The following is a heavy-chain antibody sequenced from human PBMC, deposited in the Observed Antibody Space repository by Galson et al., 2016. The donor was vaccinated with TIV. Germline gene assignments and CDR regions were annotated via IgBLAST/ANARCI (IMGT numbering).Heavy chain of an antibody. D-gene: IGHD2-2*01. CDR3: ARGGPNIVIVPAAGYFDS. CDR1: GDSVSGNTAA. Sequence: CAISGDSVSGNTAAWNWVRQSPSRGLEWLGRTYYTSKWNTDYAVSVKGRIIIRPDTSMNQVSLQLSSVIPDDADVYYCARGGPNIVIVPAAGYFDSWGQGALVTVSS. J-gene: IGHJ4*02. V-gene: IGHV6-1*01. CDR2: TYYTSKWNT.